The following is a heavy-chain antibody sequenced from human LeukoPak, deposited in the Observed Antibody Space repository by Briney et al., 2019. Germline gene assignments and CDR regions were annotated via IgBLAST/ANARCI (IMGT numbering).Heavy chain of an antibody. D-gene: IGHD6-6*01. Sequence: GGSLRLSCAASGFTFSDSAMNWVRQAPGKGLEWVSSISGSSSYIYYADSMKGRFTISRDNGKNSLYLQMNSLRAEDTAVYFCARGSSNVAARNNWFDPWGQGTLVTVSS. CDR2: ISGSSSYI. V-gene: IGHV3-21*01. CDR3: ARGSSNVAARNNWFDP. CDR1: GFTFSDSA. J-gene: IGHJ5*02.